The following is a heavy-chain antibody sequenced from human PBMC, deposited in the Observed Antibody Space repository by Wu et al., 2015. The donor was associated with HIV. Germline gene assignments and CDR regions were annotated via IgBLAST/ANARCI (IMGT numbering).Heavy chain of an antibody. CDR2: INPDNDRT. CDR1: GYIFTDYY. V-gene: IGHV1-2*02. J-gene: IGHJ4*02. D-gene: IGHD3-9*01. CDR3: ARAVAGRFFDWLPQLDY. Sequence: GVEVEEAVGPQLKVSCKASGYIFTDYYIHWVRQAPGQGLEWMGWINPDNDRTNFAQKFQVRVTMTRDTSISTAYMTLSRLRSDDTAIYYCARAVAGRFFDWLPQLDYWGQGTLVTVSS.